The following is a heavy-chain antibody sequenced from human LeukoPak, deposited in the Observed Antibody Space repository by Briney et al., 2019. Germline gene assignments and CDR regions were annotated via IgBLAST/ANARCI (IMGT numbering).Heavy chain of an antibody. J-gene: IGHJ4*02. CDR2: IYHSGST. CDR1: GGSISSYY. D-gene: IGHD6-19*01. V-gene: IGHV4-59*01. Sequence: SGTLSLTCTVSGGSISSYYWSWIRQPPGKGLEWIGYIYHSGSTNYNPSVKRRVTISVDTSKNQFSLKLSSVTAADTAVYYCARDIAVAGPDFYFDYWGQGTLVTVSS. CDR3: ARDIAVAGPDFYFDY.